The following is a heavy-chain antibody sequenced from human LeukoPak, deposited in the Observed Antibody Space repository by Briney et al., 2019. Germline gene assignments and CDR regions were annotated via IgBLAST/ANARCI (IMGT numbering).Heavy chain of an antibody. D-gene: IGHD2-2*02. CDR1: GFNFGDYA. V-gene: IGHV3-49*03. J-gene: IGHJ5*02. Sequence: GGSLRLSCTASGFNFGDYAMSWFRQAPGKGLEWVGFIRSKAYGGTTEYAASVKGRFTIPRDDSKSIAYLQMHSLKTEDTAVYYCTRDPGGGYCSSTSCYTWACWFDPWGQGTLVTVSS. CDR3: TRDPGGGYCSSTSCYTWACWFDP. CDR2: IRSKAYGGTT.